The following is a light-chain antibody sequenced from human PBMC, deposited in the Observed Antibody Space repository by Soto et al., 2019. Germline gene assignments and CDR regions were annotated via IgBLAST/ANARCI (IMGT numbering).Light chain of an antibody. CDR1: SSDVGGYNY. CDR2: EVT. V-gene: IGLV2-8*01. Sequence: QSALTQPPSASGSPGQSVTIYCTGTSSDVGGYNYVSWYQQHPGQAPKIMIYEVTKRPSGVPDRFSGSKSGNTASLTVSGLQAEDEADYYCSSFGGSNNYVFGTGTKLTVL. CDR3: SSFGGSNNYV. J-gene: IGLJ1*01.